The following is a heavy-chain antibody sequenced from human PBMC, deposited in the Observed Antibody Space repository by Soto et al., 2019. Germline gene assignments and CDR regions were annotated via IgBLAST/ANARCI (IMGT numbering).Heavy chain of an antibody. CDR2: IFYSGNT. Sequence: PSVTLSLTCTVSGGSISSYYWSWIRQPPGKGLEWIGYIFYSGNTNYNPSLKSRGTISVDTSKNQFSLKLSSFTAADTAVYSCAGAGGWFRRGYYLDFWGQGALVTVSS. J-gene: IGHJ4*02. CDR1: GGSISSYY. CDR3: AGAGGWFRRGYYLDF. V-gene: IGHV4-59*08. D-gene: IGHD6-19*01.